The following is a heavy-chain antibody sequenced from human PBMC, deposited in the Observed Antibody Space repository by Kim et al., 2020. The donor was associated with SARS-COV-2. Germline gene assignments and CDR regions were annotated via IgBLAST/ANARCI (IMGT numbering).Heavy chain of an antibody. J-gene: IGHJ6*02. CDR1: GYTFTSYG. CDR3: ARDKVSSGSYYAPLYYYYGMDV. D-gene: IGHD3-10*01. CDR2: ISAYNGNT. V-gene: IGHV1-18*01. Sequence: ASVKVSCKASGYTFTSYGISWVRQAPGQGLEWMGWISAYNGNTNYAQKLQGRVTMTTDTSTSTAYMELRSLRSDDTAVYYCARDKVSSGSYYAPLYYYYGMDVWGQGTTVTVSS.